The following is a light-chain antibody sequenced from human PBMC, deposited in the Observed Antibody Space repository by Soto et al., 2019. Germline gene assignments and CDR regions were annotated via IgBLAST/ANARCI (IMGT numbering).Light chain of an antibody. CDR3: QQGHNWPLT. Sequence: EIVMTQSPATLSLSPGERAALSCRPGRVIISGLAWYQQKPGQPPRLLIYGASTRATGVPARFTGSESGSEFTLTISGLQSEDFAVYYCQQGHNWPLTFGQGTRLEI. V-gene: IGKV3-15*01. CDR2: GAS. CDR1: RVIISG. J-gene: IGKJ2*01.